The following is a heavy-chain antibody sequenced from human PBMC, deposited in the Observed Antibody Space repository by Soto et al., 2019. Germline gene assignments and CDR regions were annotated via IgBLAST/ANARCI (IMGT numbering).Heavy chain of an antibody. D-gene: IGHD3-22*01. V-gene: IGHV3-53*01. Sequence: QPVGSLRLSCAASGFTVSSNYMSWVRQAPGKGLEWVSVIYSGGSTYYADSVKGRFTISRDNSKNTLYLQMNSLRAEDTAVYYCARARHDSHCYYWGQGTMVPVSP. J-gene: IGHJ4*02. CDR3: ARARHDSHCYY. CDR2: IYSGGST. CDR1: GFTVSSNY.